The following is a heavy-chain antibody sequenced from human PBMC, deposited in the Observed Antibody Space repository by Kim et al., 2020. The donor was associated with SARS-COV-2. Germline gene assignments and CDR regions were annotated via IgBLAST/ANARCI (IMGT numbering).Heavy chain of an antibody. CDR2: ILYDGSNK. V-gene: IGHV3-33*01. CDR1: GFTFSSYG. D-gene: IGHD6-13*01. Sequence: GGSLRLSCAASGFTFSSYGMHWVRQAPGKGLEWVAVILYDGSNKYYADSVKGRFTISRDNSKNTLYLQMNSLRAEDTAVYYCARDLLAAAGRGLDDYYGMDVWGQGTTVTVSS. CDR3: ARDLLAAAGRGLDDYYGMDV. J-gene: IGHJ6*02.